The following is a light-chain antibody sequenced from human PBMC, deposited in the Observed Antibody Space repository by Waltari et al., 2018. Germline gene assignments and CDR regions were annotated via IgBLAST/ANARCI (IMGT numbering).Light chain of an antibody. CDR2: VAS. CDR1: QGISSF. V-gene: IGKV1-9*01. J-gene: IGKJ4*01. CDR3: QQLNTYPLT. Sequence: DIQLTQSQSFLSASVGDRVTITCRASQGISSFLAWYQQKPGKAPNLLIYVASTLQSGVPSRFSGSGSGTEFTLTISSLQPEDFATYYCQQLNTYPLTFGGGTKVEIK.